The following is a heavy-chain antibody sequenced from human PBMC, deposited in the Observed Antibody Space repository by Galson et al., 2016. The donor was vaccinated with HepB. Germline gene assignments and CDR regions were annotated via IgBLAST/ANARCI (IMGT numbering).Heavy chain of an antibody. CDR3: ARIPFELGYYYGMDV. V-gene: IGHV2-70*01. J-gene: IGHJ6*02. Sequence: PALVKPTQTLTLTCTFSGFSLSTSGMCVTWIRQPPGKALEWLALIDWDDDKYYSTSLKTRLTVSKDTSKNQVVLTMTNMDPVDTATYFCARIPFELGYYYGMDVWGQGTTVTVSS. CDR1: GFSLSTSGMC. D-gene: IGHD1-7*01. CDR2: IDWDDDK.